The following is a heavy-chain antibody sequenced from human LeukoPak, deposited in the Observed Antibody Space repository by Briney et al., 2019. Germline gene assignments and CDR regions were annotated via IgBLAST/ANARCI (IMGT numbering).Heavy chain of an antibody. CDR1: GFTFSSYA. CDR3: ARNSGSYRGYFDY. J-gene: IGHJ4*02. Sequence: GGSLRLSCAASGFTFSSYAMSWVRQAPWKGLEWVSAISGSGGSTYYADSVKGRFTISRDNSKNTLYLQMNSLRAEDTAVYYCARNSGSYRGYFDYWGQGTLVTVSS. D-gene: IGHD1-26*01. V-gene: IGHV3-23*01. CDR2: ISGSGGST.